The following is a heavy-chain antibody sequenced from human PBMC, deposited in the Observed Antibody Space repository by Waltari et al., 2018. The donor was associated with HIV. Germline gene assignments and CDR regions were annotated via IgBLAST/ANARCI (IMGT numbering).Heavy chain of an antibody. V-gene: IGHV4-34*01. CDR1: GGSLRGYY. Sequence: QVQLQQRGPGLLKPSATLSLTCPAYGGSLRGYYWCLIRQPPGQGLEWIGEIKHSGSTNYNPSLKSRVTISVDTSKNQFSLKLSSVTAADTAVYYCARGQDYDFWSGYYYDYWGQGTLVTVSS. CDR2: IKHSGST. D-gene: IGHD3-3*01. CDR3: ARGQDYDFWSGYYYDY. J-gene: IGHJ4*02.